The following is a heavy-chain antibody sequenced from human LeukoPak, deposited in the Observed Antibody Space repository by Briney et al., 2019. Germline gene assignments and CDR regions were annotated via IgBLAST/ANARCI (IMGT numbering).Heavy chain of an antibody. CDR1: GYTFTSYG. CDR3: ARVPDYYDSSGYGHWFDP. D-gene: IGHD3-22*01. Sequence: ASVKVSCKASGYTFTSYGISWVRQASGQGLEWMGWISAYNGNTNYAQKLQGRVTMTTDTSTSTAYMELRSLRSDDTAVYYCARVPDYYDSSGYGHWFDPWGQGTLVTVSS. J-gene: IGHJ5*02. CDR2: ISAYNGNT. V-gene: IGHV1-18*01.